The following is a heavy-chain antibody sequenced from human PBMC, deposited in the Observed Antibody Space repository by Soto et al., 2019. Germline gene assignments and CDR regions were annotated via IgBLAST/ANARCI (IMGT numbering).Heavy chain of an antibody. D-gene: IGHD6-13*01. V-gene: IGHV1-18*01. Sequence: VASVKVSCKASGYTFTSYGISWVRQAPGQGLEWMGWISAYNGNTNYAQRLQGRVTMTTDTSTSTAYMELRSLRSDDTAVYYCARDAIAATGESFDYRGQGTLVTVSS. CDR1: GYTFTSYG. CDR3: ARDAIAATGESFDY. J-gene: IGHJ4*02. CDR2: ISAYNGNT.